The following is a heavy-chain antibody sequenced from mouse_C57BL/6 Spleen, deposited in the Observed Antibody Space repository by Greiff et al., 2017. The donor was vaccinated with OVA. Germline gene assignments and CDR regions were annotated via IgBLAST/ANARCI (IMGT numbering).Heavy chain of an antibody. J-gene: IGHJ2*01. CDR2: IYPGSGNT. D-gene: IGHD4-1*01. CDR3: ARFWDGAYFDY. V-gene: IGHV1-76*01. CDR1: GYTFTDFY. Sequence: QVQLKQSGAELVRPGASVKLSCKASGYTFTDFYINWVKQRPGQGLEWIARIYPGSGNTYYNEKFKGKATLTAEKSSSTAYMQLSSLTSEDSAVYFCARFWDGAYFDYWGQGTTLTVSS.